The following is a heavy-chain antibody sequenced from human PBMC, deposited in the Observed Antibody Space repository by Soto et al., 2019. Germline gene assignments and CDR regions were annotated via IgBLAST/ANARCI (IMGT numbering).Heavy chain of an antibody. D-gene: IGHD4-17*01. CDR2: ISSSSSYI. CDR3: ARDPGRYDYGDYRYAYYFDY. CDR1: GFTFSSYS. J-gene: IGHJ4*02. V-gene: IGHV3-21*01. Sequence: GGSLRLSCAASGFTFSSYSMNWVRQAPGKGLEWVSSISSSSSYIYYADPVKGRFTTSRDNAKNSLYLQMKSLRAEDAAVYYCARDPGRYDYGDYRYAYYFDYWGQGTLVTVSS.